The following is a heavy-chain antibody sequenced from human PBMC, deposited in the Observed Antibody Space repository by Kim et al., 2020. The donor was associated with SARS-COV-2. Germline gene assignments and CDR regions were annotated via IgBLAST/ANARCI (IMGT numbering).Heavy chain of an antibody. J-gene: IGHJ6*02. CDR1: GFTFSSYA. CDR2: ISYDGSNK. V-gene: IGHV3-30*04. Sequence: GGSLRLSCAASGFTFSSYAMHWVRQAPGKGLEWVAVISYDGSNKYYADSVKGRFTISRDNSKNTLYLQMNSLRAEDTAVYYCARDSPLAMYYGMDFWGQGTTVTVSS. D-gene: IGHD5-18*01. CDR3: ARDSPLAMYYGMDF.